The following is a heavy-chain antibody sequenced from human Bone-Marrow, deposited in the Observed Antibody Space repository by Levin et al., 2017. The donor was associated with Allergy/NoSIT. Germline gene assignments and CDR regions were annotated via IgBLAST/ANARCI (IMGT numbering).Heavy chain of an antibody. D-gene: IGHD2-15*01. V-gene: IGHV4-34*01. CDR1: GGSFSGYY. CDR2: ISYSGST. J-gene: IGHJ5*02. Sequence: PSETLSLTCGVKGGSFSGYYWSWIRQTPGKGLEWIGEISYSGSTNYNPSLRSRATISLDTSKNEFSLHVNSMSAADTAVYYFARGGRGYCSHGSCYGGVWFDPWGQGTLVTVSS. CDR3: ARGGRGYCSHGSCYGGVWFDP.